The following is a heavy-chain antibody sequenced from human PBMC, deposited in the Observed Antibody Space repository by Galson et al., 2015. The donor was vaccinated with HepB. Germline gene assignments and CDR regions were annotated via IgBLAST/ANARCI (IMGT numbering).Heavy chain of an antibody. J-gene: IGHJ4*02. V-gene: IGHV3-30-3*01. D-gene: IGHD3-3*01. Sequence: SLRLSCAASGFTFSSYAMHWVRQAPGKGLEWVAVISYDGSNKYYADSVKGRFTISRDNSKNTLYLQMNSLRAEDTAVYYCARDRYDFWSGSPFDYWGQGTLVTVSS. CDR1: GFTFSSYA. CDR3: ARDRYDFWSGSPFDY. CDR2: ISYDGSNK.